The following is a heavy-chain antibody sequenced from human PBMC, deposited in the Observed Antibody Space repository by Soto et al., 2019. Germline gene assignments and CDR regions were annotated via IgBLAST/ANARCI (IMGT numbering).Heavy chain of an antibody. CDR3: ARGNPITMVVVVAPDFDY. V-gene: IGHV3-48*02. D-gene: IGHD3-22*01. CDR1: GFTFSSYS. Sequence: EVQLVESGGGLVQPGGSLRLSCAASGFTFSSYSMNWVRQAPGKGLEWVSYISSSSSTIYYTDSVKGRFTISRDNANNSLYLQMNSLRDEDTAVYYCARGNPITMVVVVAPDFDYWGQGTLVTVSS. CDR2: ISSSSSTI. J-gene: IGHJ4*02.